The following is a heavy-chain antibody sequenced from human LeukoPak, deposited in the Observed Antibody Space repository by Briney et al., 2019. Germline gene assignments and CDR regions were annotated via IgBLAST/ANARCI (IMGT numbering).Heavy chain of an antibody. CDR2: IRSKAYGGTT. CDR1: GFTFGDYA. D-gene: IGHD3-3*01. Sequence: PGGSLRLSYTASGFTFGDYAMSWVRQAPGKGLEWVGFIRSKAYGGTTEYAASVKGRFTISRDDSKSIAYLQMNSLKTEDTAVYYCTSENDVLRFLEWLLPTDYWGQGTLVTVSS. CDR3: TSENDVLRFLEWLLPTDY. V-gene: IGHV3-49*04. J-gene: IGHJ4*02.